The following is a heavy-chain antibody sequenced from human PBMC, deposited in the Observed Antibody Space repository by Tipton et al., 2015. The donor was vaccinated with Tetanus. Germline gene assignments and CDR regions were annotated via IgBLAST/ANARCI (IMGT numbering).Heavy chain of an antibody. CDR2: IWYDGSQT. D-gene: IGHD4-11*01. Sequence: SLRLSCAASGFPFRSYGFHWVRQAPGRGLEWVAHIWYDGSQTYYADSVRGRFTISRDNSKDTLYLQMNSLRAEDSAFYYCARVGTITTGYHYYSMDVWGQGTTATVSS. V-gene: IGHV3-33*01. J-gene: IGHJ6*02. CDR3: ARVGTITTGYHYYSMDV. CDR1: GFPFRSYG.